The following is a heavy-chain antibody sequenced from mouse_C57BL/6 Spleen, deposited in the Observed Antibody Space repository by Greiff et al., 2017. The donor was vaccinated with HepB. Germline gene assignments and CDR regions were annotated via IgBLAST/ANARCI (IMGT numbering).Heavy chain of an antibody. Sequence: EVQLQQSVAELVRPGASVKLSCTASGFNIKNTYMHWVQQRPEQGLEWIGRIDPAHGNTKYAPKFQGKATITADPSSNTAYLQLSSLTSEDTAIYYCARDYGNDNYAMDYWGQGTSVTVAS. CDR2: IDPAHGNT. D-gene: IGHD2-2*01. V-gene: IGHV14-3*01. CDR3: ARDYGNDNYAMDY. CDR1: GFNIKNTY. J-gene: IGHJ4*01.